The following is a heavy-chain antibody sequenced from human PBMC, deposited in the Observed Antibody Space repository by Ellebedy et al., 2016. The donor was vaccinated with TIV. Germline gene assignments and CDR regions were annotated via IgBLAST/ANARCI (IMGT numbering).Heavy chain of an antibody. Sequence: MPSETLSLTCAVYGGSFSGYYWSWIRHPPGKGVEWIGEINHSGSTNYNPSLKSRVTISLDTSKNQFSLKLSSVTAADTAVYYCARAPMGIAAAGPTLYYYDYWGQGTLVTVSS. CDR3: ARAPMGIAAAGPTLYYYDY. CDR1: GGSFSGYY. V-gene: IGHV4-34*01. D-gene: IGHD6-13*01. CDR2: INHSGST. J-gene: IGHJ4*02.